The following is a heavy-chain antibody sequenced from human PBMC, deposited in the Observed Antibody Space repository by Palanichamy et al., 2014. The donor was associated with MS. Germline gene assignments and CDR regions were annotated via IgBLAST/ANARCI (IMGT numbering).Heavy chain of an antibody. CDR2: ISGSGGST. CDR1: GFTFSSYA. CDR3: AKRAKLYSSSWYYFDY. V-gene: IGHV3-23*01. Sequence: EVQLLESGGGLVQPGGSLRLSCAASGFTFSSYAMSWVRQAPGKGLEWVSAISGSGGSTYYADSVKGRFTISRDNSKNTLYLQMNSLRAEDTAVYYCAKRAKLYSSSWYYFDYWGQGTLVTVSS. D-gene: IGHD6-13*01. J-gene: IGHJ4*02.